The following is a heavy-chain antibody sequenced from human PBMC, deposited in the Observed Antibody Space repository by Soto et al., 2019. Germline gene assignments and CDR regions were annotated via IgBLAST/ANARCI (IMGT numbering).Heavy chain of an antibody. CDR3: ARSVAVPGAHIDY. Sequence: SETLSLTCSVSGGSISGSYWSWIRQSPGKGLEWLGYVYYTGSTNYSPSLRSRVSISVDTSKNEFSLRLSSVTAANTAVYFCARSVAVPGAHIDYWGQGTQVTVSS. CDR1: GGSISGSY. D-gene: IGHD6-19*01. CDR2: VYYTGST. V-gene: IGHV4-59*01. J-gene: IGHJ4*02.